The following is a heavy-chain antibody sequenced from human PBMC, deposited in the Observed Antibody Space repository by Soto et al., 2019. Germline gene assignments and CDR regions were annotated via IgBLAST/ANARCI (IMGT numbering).Heavy chain of an antibody. CDR1: GGSISSGGYY. V-gene: IGHV4-31*03. CDR3: ARESFGHGDNFDY. Sequence: QVQLQESGPGLVKPSQTLSLTCTVSGGSISSGGYYWSWIRQHPGKGLAWIGYIYYSGSTYYNPSLKSRVTISVDTSKNQFSLKLSSVTAADTAVYYCARESFGHGDNFDYWGQGTLVTVSS. J-gene: IGHJ4*02. D-gene: IGHD4-17*01. CDR2: IYYSGST.